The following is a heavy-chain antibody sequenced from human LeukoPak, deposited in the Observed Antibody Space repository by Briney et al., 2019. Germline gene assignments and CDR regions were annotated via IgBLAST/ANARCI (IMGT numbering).Heavy chain of an antibody. CDR3: TRESGSYHGNDY. J-gene: IGHJ4*02. V-gene: IGHV1-2*06. CDR1: GYTFTGYY. CDR2: INPNNGAT. Sequence: ASVTVSCKASGYTFTGYYMHWVRQAPGQGLEWMGRINPNNGATNYAQTLQGRVAITGDTSISTAYMEQSSLRSDDTAVYYCTRESGSYHGNDYWGQGTLVTVSS. D-gene: IGHD1-26*01.